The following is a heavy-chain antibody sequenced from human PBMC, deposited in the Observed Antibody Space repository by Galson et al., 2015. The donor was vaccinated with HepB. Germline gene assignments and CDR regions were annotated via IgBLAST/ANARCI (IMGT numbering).Heavy chain of an antibody. V-gene: IGHV3-7*03. CDR1: GFTFSSYW. CDR3: AKGSRAAAGYNWFDP. Sequence: SLRPSCAASGFTFSSYWMSWVRQAPGKGLEWVANIKQDGSEKYYVDSVKGRFTISRDNAKNSLYLQMNSLRAEDTALYYCAKGSRAAAGYNWFDPWGQGTLVTVSS. J-gene: IGHJ5*02. CDR2: IKQDGSEK. D-gene: IGHD6-13*01.